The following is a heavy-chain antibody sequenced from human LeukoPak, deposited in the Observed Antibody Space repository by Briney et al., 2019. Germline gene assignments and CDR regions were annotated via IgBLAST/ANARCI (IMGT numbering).Heavy chain of an antibody. CDR1: GGSISSYY. CDR3: ARSREGDGFRYFDY. CDR2: IYTSGST. J-gene: IGHJ4*02. D-gene: IGHD5-24*01. Sequence: SETLSLTCTVSGGSISSYYWSWIRQPPGKGLEWIGYIYTSGSTNYNPSLKSRVTISVDTSKNQFSLKLSSVTAADTAVYYCARSREGDGFRYFDYWRQGTLVTVSS. V-gene: IGHV4-4*09.